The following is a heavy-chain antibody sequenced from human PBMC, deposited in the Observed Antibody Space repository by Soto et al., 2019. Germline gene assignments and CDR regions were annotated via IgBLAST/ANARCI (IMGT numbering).Heavy chain of an antibody. D-gene: IGHD3-3*01. CDR2: IIPIFGTA. CDR3: ALGGTYYDFWCGYAYYDYGMDV. Sequence: SVKVSCKASGGTFSSYAISWVRQAPGQGLEWMGGIIPIFGTANYAQKFQGRVTITADESTSTAYMELSSLRSEDTAVYYCALGGTYYDFWCGYAYYDYGMDVWGQGTTVTVSS. CDR1: GGTFSSYA. J-gene: IGHJ6*02. V-gene: IGHV1-69*13.